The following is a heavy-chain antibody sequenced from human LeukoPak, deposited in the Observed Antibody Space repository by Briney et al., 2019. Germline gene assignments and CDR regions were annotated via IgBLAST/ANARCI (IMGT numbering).Heavy chain of an antibody. CDR1: GFTFSSYS. J-gene: IGHJ6*02. CDR3: ARVSKAKKIAAAGTLYYYYGMDV. D-gene: IGHD6-13*01. V-gene: IGHV3-21*01. CDR2: ISSSSSYI. Sequence: GGSLRLSSAASGFTFSSYSMNWVRQAPGKGLEWVSSISSSSSYIYYADSVKGRFTISRDNAKNSLYLQMNSLRAEDTAVYYCARVSKAKKIAAAGTLYYYYGMDVWGQGTTVTVSS.